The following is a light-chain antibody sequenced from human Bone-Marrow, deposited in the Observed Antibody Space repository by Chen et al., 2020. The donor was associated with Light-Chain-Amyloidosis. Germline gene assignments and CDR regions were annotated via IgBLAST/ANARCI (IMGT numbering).Light chain of an antibody. V-gene: IGKV3-20*01. CDR1: QTISSNY. J-gene: IGKJ4*01. Sequence: IVLTQSPGNLSLSPVEVANRPCRASQTISSNYFSWSQQKFGPAPRLLIYGASSRATGIPDRFTGSGSGTDFTLTINRLEPEDFAMYYCQQYGTSPLTVGGGTKVEIK. CDR2: GAS. CDR3: QQYGTSPLT.